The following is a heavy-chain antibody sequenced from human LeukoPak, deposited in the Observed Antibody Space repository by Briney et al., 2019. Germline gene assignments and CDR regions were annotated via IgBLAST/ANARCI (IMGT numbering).Heavy chain of an antibody. Sequence: GASVKVSCKASGYTFTGYYMHWVRQAPGQGLEWMGWINPNSGGTNYAQKFQGRVTMTRDTSISTAYMELSRLRSDDTAVYYCVRDSYGDYPYYFDYWGQGTLVTVSS. J-gene: IGHJ4*02. D-gene: IGHD4-17*01. CDR2: INPNSGGT. V-gene: IGHV1-2*02. CDR3: VRDSYGDYPYYFDY. CDR1: GYTFTGYY.